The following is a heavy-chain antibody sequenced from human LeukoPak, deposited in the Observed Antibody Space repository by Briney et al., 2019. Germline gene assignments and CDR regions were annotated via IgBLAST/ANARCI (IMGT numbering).Heavy chain of an antibody. CDR1: GGSISSSSYY. CDR2: INHSGST. CDR3: ASIAVVVAATHYFDY. D-gene: IGHD2-15*01. J-gene: IGHJ4*02. Sequence: PSETLSLTCTVSGGSISSSSYYWGWIRQPPGKGLEWIGEINHSGSTNYSPSLKSRVTISVDTSKNQFSLKLSSVTAADTAVYYCASIAVVVAATHYFDYWGQGTLVTVSS. V-gene: IGHV4-39*07.